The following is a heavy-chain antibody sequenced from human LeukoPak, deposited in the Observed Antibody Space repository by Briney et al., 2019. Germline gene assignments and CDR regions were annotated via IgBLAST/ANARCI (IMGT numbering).Heavy chain of an antibody. Sequence: SETLSLTCTVSGGSISSSNYYWGWTRQPPGKGLEWFGSISYSGGTSYNPSLRSRVTISVDTSKNQFSLKLDSVTAADTAVYYCAREVEYYDSSGYRPHAFDIWGQGTVVTVSS. CDR1: GGSISSSNYY. V-gene: IGHV4-39*02. J-gene: IGHJ3*02. D-gene: IGHD3-22*01. CDR2: ISYSGGT. CDR3: AREVEYYDSSGYRPHAFDI.